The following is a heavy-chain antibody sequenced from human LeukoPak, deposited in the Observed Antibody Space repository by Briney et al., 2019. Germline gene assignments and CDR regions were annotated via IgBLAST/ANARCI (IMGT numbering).Heavy chain of an antibody. CDR2: IYYSGST. CDR1: GGSISISSYY. J-gene: IGHJ3*02. Sequence: PSETLSLTCTVSGGSISISSYYWGWIRQPPGKGLEWIGSIYYSGSTYYNPSLKSRVTISVDTSKNQFSLKLSSVTAADTAVYYCARGRVRCSSTSCYPRAAAFDIWGQGTMVTVSS. CDR3: ARGRVRCSSTSCYPRAAAFDI. D-gene: IGHD2-2*01. V-gene: IGHV4-39*07.